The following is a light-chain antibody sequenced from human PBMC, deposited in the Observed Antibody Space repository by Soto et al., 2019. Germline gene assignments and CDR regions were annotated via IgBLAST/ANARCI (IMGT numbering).Light chain of an antibody. Sequence: QSALTQPASVTCSPGPSSTISWTGTRSDVGAYIYVSLYQQHPGKAPKLMIYEVSNRPSGVSNRFSGSKSGNTASLTISGLQAEDEADYYCSSYSSSSFYVFGTGTKVTVL. CDR2: EVS. CDR3: SSYSSSSFYV. V-gene: IGLV2-14*01. CDR1: RSDVGAYIY. J-gene: IGLJ1*01.